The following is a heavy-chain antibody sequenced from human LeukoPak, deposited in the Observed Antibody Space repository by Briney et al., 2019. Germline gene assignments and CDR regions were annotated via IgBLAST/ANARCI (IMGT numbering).Heavy chain of an antibody. CDR2: MNPNSGNT. J-gene: IGHJ6*03. D-gene: IGHD6-6*01. V-gene: IGHV1-8*03. CDR3: ARGLSYSSSSGSMDV. CDR1: GYTFTSYG. Sequence: AASVKVSCKASGYTFTSYGISWVRQAPGQGLEWMGWMNPNSGNTGYAQKFQGRVTITRNTSISTAYMELSSLRSEDTAVYYCARGLSYSSSSGSMDVWGKGTTVTVSS.